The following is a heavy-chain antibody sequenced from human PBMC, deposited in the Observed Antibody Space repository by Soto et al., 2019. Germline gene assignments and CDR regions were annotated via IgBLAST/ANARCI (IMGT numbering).Heavy chain of an antibody. Sequence: GGSLRLSCAASGFTFSSYAMHWVRQAPGKGLEWVAVISYDGSNKYYADSVKGRFTISRDNSKNTLYLQMNSLRAEDTAVYYCARGGIYGSGTDPLYYFDYWGQGTLVTVSS. CDR1: GFTFSSYA. D-gene: IGHD3-10*01. J-gene: IGHJ4*02. CDR2: ISYDGSNK. V-gene: IGHV3-30-3*01. CDR3: ARGGIYGSGTDPLYYFDY.